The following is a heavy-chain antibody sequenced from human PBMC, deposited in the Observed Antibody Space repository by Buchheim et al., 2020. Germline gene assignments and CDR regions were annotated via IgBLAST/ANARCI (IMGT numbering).Heavy chain of an antibody. J-gene: IGHJ5*02. CDR3: ARAVYDFWSGYLGWFDP. CDR1: GGSISSGGYY. CDR2: IYYSGST. D-gene: IGHD3-3*01. Sequence: QVQLQESGPGLVKPSQTLSLTCTVSGGSISSGGYYWNWIRQHPGKGLEWIGYIYYSGSTYYNPSLKSRVTISVNTSKKQFSLKLSSVTAADTAVYYCARAVYDFWSGYLGWFDPWGQGTL. V-gene: IGHV4-31*03.